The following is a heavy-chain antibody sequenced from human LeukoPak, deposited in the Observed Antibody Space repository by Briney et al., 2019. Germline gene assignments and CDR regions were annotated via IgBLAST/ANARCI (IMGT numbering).Heavy chain of an antibody. CDR1: GFTFSSYS. Sequence: GGSLRLSCAASGFTFSSYSMNWVRQAPGKGLEWVSSISSSSSYIYYADSVKGRFTISRDNAKNSLYLQMNSLRAEDTAVYYCARALVGATTFVFFDYWGQGTLVTVSS. CDR3: ARALVGATTFVFFDY. CDR2: ISSSSSYI. V-gene: IGHV3-21*01. D-gene: IGHD1-26*01. J-gene: IGHJ4*02.